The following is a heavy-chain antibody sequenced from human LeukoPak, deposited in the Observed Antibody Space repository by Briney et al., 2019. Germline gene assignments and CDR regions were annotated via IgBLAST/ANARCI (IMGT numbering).Heavy chain of an antibody. V-gene: IGHV3-74*01. CDR2: INSDASTT. CDR3: ARDYDYPWGSYRYDAFDV. D-gene: IGHD3-16*02. Sequence: GSLRLSCAASGFTFSNYWMHWVRQAPGKELVWVSHINSDASTTTYADFVKGRFTISRDNAKNTLYLQMNSLGAEDTAVYYCARDYDYPWGSYRYDAFDVWGQGTVVTVSS. CDR1: GFTFSNYW. J-gene: IGHJ3*01.